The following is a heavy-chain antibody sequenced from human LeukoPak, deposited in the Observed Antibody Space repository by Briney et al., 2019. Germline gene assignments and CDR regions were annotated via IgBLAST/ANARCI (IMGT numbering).Heavy chain of an antibody. CDR1: GYTFTGYY. Sequence: ASVKVSCKASGYTFTGYYMHWGRQAPGQGLEWMGRINPNSGGTNYAQKFQGRVTMTRDTSISTAYMELSRLRSDDTAVYYCASGYCSSTSCLSWGGYYYYYMDVWGKGTTVTVSS. V-gene: IGHV1-2*06. D-gene: IGHD2-2*01. J-gene: IGHJ6*03. CDR2: INPNSGGT. CDR3: ASGYCSSTSCLSWGGYYYYYMDV.